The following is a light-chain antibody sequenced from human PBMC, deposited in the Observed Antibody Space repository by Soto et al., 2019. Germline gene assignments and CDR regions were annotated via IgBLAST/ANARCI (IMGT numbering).Light chain of an antibody. CDR3: QQYESLPLT. V-gene: IGKV1-33*01. CDR1: QSIGTW. J-gene: IGKJ5*01. Sequence: DIQMTQSPSTLSASVGDRFTIXXRASQSIGTWLAWYQQKPGKAPKXLIYDASDLETGVPSRFSGSGAGTGFTFTISSLQPEDFATYYCQQYESLPLTFGQGTRLEIK. CDR2: DAS.